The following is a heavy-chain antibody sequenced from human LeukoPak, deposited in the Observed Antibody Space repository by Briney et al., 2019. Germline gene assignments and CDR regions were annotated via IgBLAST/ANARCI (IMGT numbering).Heavy chain of an antibody. CDR2: IYYRGST. Sequence: KASETLSLTCTVSGGSISSISYYWGWIRQPPGKGLEWIGHIYYRGSTFYNPSLRGRVTISVDTSKNHFSVKLTSVTTADTALYHCARRDITQSFDYWGQGTLVTVSS. D-gene: IGHD3-10*01. V-gene: IGHV4-39*07. CDR1: GGSISSISYY. CDR3: ARRDITQSFDY. J-gene: IGHJ4*02.